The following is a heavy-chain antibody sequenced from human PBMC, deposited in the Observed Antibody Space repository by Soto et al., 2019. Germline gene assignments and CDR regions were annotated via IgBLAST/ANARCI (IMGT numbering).Heavy chain of an antibody. D-gene: IGHD1-1*01. CDR2: ISYDGSNK. V-gene: IGHV3-30-3*01. CDR1: GFTFNSYA. J-gene: IGHJ4*02. CDR3: ASEQLAVLRGVLDY. Sequence: QVQLVESGGGVVQPGRSLRLSCAASGFTFNSYAMHWVRQAPGRWLEWVAVISYDGSNKYYADSVKGRFTISRDNSRNTLYLQMNSLRADDTAMYYCASEQLAVLRGVLDYWGQGTLVTVSS.